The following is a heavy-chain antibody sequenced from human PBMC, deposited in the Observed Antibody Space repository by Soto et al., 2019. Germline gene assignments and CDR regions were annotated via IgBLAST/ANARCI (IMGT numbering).Heavy chain of an antibody. J-gene: IGHJ6*02. Sequence: PSETLSLTCTVSGGSISSDDYYWSWIRQAPGRGLEWVGEINHSGSTNYNPSLKSRVTISVDTSKNQFSLKLSSVTAADTAVYYCARAKRGIQLWFYYYYGMDVWGQGTTVTVSS. CDR2: INHSGST. D-gene: IGHD5-18*01. V-gene: IGHV4-30-4*01. CDR1: GGSISSDDYY. CDR3: ARAKRGIQLWFYYYYGMDV.